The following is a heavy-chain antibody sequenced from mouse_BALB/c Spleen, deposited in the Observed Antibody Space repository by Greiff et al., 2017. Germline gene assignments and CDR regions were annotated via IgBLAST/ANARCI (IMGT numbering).Heavy chain of an antibody. Sequence: EVQVVESGPELVKPGASVKISCKASGYSFTGYFMNWVMQSHGKSLEWIGRINPYNGDTFYNQKFKGKATLTVDKSSSTAHMELRSLASEDSAVYYCAREDYDYDRNFDYWGQGTTLTVSS. CDR2: INPYNGDT. CDR1: GYSFTGYF. V-gene: IGHV1-20*02. D-gene: IGHD2-4*01. CDR3: AREDYDYDRNFDY. J-gene: IGHJ2*01.